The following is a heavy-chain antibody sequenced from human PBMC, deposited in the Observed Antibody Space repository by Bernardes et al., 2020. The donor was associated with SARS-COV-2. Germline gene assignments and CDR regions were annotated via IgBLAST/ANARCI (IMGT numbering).Heavy chain of an antibody. D-gene: IGHD4-17*01. CDR3: ATGRDYYNGD. Sequence: GGSLRLSCAASGFTFTSYWIHWVRQSPGEGLVWISRINTDGTNTTYADSVKGRFTVTRDNAKNTAYLQVNSLRLDDTAVYYCATGRDYYNGDWGQETMVTGSS. V-gene: IGHV3-74*01. CDR1: GFTFTSYW. J-gene: IGHJ3*01. CDR2: INTDGTNT.